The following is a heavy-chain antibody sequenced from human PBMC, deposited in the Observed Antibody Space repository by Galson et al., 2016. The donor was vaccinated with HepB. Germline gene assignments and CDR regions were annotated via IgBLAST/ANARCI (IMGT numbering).Heavy chain of an antibody. D-gene: IGHD1-1*01. CDR1: GGPFSSYG. V-gene: IGHV1-69*10. CDR2: IIPLLRMT. Sequence: SVKVSCKVSGGPFSSYGISWVRQAPGQGLEWMGGIIPLLRMTNYAQQFQGRVTFTADESTSTAYVELGSLRLEDTAVYYCARDAGSLTRVYYGMDDWGQGTTITVS. J-gene: IGHJ6*02. CDR3: ARDAGSLTRVYYGMDD.